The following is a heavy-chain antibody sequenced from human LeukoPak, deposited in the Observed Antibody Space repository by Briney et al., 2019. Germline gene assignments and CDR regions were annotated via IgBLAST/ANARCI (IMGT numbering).Heavy chain of an antibody. CDR3: ARLRNLAAAGTGYFDY. CDR1: GYSFTSYW. D-gene: IGHD6-13*01. Sequence: GESLKISCKGSGYSFTSYWIGWVRQMPGKGLEWMGIIYPGDFDTRYSPSFQGQVTVSADKSISTAYLQWSSLKASDTAMYYCARLRNLAAAGTGYFDYWGQGTLVTVSS. V-gene: IGHV5-51*01. CDR2: IYPGDFDT. J-gene: IGHJ4*02.